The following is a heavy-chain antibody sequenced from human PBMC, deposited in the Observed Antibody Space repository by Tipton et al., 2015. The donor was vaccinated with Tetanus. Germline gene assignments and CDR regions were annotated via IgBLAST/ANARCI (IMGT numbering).Heavy chain of an antibody. Sequence: QVQLVQSGAEVKKPGASVKVSCKASGYTFTSYGISWVRQAPGQGLEWMGWISAYNGNTNYAQKLQGRVTMTTDTSTSTAYMELRSLRSDDTAVYYCARQSRKYYDFWSGDGLSNWFDPWGQGTLVTVSS. CDR2: ISAYNGNT. D-gene: IGHD3-3*01. CDR1: GYTFTSYG. J-gene: IGHJ5*02. V-gene: IGHV1-18*01. CDR3: ARQSRKYYDFWSGDGLSNWFDP.